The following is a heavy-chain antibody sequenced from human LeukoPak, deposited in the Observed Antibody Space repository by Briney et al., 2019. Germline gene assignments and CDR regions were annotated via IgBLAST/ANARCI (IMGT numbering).Heavy chain of an antibody. CDR2: VSSSGSTI. Sequence: GGSLRLSCAASGFTFSDYYMSWIRQAPGKGLEWVSYVSSSGSTIYYADSVKGRFTISRDNSKNTLYLQMNSLRAEDTAVYYCAKDRPYYDRGSDYWGQGTLVTVSS. V-gene: IGHV3-11*01. CDR3: AKDRPYYDRGSDY. CDR1: GFTFSDYY. D-gene: IGHD3-22*01. J-gene: IGHJ4*02.